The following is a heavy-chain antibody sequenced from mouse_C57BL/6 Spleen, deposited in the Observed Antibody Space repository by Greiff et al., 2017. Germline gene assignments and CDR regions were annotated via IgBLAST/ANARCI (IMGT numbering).Heavy chain of an antibody. CDR1: GYTFTDHT. CDR2: IYPRDGST. CDR3: ARQVPHYGSSSYYFDY. Sequence: VQLQQSDAELVKPGASVKISCKFSGYTFTDHTIHWMKQRPEQGLEWIGYIYPRDGSTKYNEKFKGKATLTADKSSSTAYMQRNSLTSEDSAVYFCARQVPHYGSSSYYFDYWGQGTTLTDTS. V-gene: IGHV1-78*01. J-gene: IGHJ2*01. D-gene: IGHD1-1*01.